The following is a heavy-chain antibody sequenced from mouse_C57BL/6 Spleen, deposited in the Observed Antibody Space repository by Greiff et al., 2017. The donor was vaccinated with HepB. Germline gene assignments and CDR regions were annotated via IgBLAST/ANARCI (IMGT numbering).Heavy chain of an antibody. Sequence: QVQLQQPGAELVRPGTSVKLSCKASGYTFTSYWMHWVKQRPGQGLEWIGVIDPSDSYTNYNQKFKGKATLTVDTSSSTAYMQLSSLTSEDSAVYYCARRVDYYGSIYSIMDYWGQGTSVTVSS. D-gene: IGHD1-1*01. CDR3: ARRVDYYGSIYSIMDY. J-gene: IGHJ4*01. CDR1: GYTFTSYW. V-gene: IGHV1-59*01. CDR2: IDPSDSYT.